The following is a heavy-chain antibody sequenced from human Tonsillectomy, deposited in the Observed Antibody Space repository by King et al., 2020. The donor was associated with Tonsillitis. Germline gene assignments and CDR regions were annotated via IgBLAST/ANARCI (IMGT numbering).Heavy chain of an antibody. D-gene: IGHD6-6*01. CDR3: ASQYSSRIDY. J-gene: IGHJ4*02. Sequence: QVPLQESGPGLVKPSQTLSLTCTVSGGSISSGDYYWRWIRQPPGKGLEWIGYIYYSGITYYNPSLKSRVTISVDTSKNQFSLKLSSVTAADTAVYYCASQYSSRIDYWGQGTLVTVSS. CDR2: IYYSGIT. V-gene: IGHV4-30-4*01. CDR1: GGSISSGDYY.